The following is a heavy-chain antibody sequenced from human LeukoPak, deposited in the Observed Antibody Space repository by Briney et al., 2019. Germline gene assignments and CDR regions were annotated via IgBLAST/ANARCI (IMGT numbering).Heavy chain of an antibody. Sequence: SGTLSLTCAVSGGSISSTNWWSWVLQPPGKGLEWIGYIYYSGSTNYNPSLKSRVTISVDTSKNQFSLKLSSVTAADTAVYYCARSPPGIAVAAYWGQGTLVTVSS. J-gene: IGHJ4*02. CDR2: IYYSGST. CDR1: GGSISSTNW. CDR3: ARSPPGIAVAAY. D-gene: IGHD6-19*01. V-gene: IGHV4-4*02.